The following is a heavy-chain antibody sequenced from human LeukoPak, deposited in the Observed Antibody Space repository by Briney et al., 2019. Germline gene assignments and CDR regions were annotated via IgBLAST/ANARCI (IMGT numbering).Heavy chain of an antibody. V-gene: IGHV3-30*18. D-gene: IGHD1-26*01. Sequence: GGSLRLSYAASGFTFSSYGMHWVRQAPGKGLEWVAVISYDGSNKYYADSVKGRFTISRDNSKNTLYLQMNSLRIEDTAVYYCAKSSGAYYVGAFDIWGQGTMVTVSS. CDR2: ISYDGSNK. CDR1: GFTFSSYG. CDR3: AKSSGAYYVGAFDI. J-gene: IGHJ3*02.